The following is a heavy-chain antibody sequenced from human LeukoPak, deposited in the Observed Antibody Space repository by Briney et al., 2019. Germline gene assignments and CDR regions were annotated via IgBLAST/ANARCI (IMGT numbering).Heavy chain of an antibody. CDR2: IYYSGST. V-gene: IGHV4-31*03. CDR1: GGSISSGGYY. CDR3: ARESGRSYGDYSFDY. D-gene: IGHD4-17*01. Sequence: RTSETLSLTCTVSGGSISSGGYYWSWTRQHPGKGLEWVGYIYYSGSTYYNPSLKSRVTISVDTSKNQFSLKLSSVTAADTAVYYCARESGRSYGDYSFDYWGQGTLVTVSS. J-gene: IGHJ4*02.